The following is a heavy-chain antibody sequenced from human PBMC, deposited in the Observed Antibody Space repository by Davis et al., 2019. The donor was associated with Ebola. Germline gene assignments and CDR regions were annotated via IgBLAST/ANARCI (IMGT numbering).Heavy chain of an antibody. J-gene: IGHJ5*02. V-gene: IGHV4-39*01. CDR3: ARHTSRFDP. CDR2: IYYSGST. CDR1: GGSISSSSYY. D-gene: IGHD3-16*01. Sequence: MPSETLSPTCTVSGGSISSSSYYWGWIRQPPGKGLEWIVSIYYSGSTYYNPSLKSRVTISVDTSKNQFSLKLSSVTAADTAVYYCARHTSRFDPWGQGTLVTVSS.